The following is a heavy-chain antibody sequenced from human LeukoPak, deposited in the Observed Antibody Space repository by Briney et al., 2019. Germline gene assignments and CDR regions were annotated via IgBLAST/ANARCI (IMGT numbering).Heavy chain of an antibody. CDR2: ISGSGGDT. CDR1: GFTFSIYG. CDR3: AKGVAGNMAY. D-gene: IGHD6-19*01. J-gene: IGHJ4*02. Sequence: GGSLRLSCAASGFTFSIYGMSWVRQAPGKGLEWVSAISGSGGDTYYADSVKGRFTISRDNSKNTLYLQMNSLRAEDTAVYYCAKGVAGNMAYWGQGALVTVSS. V-gene: IGHV3-23*01.